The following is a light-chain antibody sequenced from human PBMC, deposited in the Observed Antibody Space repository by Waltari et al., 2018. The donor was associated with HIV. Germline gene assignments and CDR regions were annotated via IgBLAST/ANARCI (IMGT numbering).Light chain of an antibody. CDR2: WAS. CDR1: QSLLYSSSNKNS. V-gene: IGKV4-1*01. CDR3: QQYYSTPYT. Sequence: DIVMIQSPDSLAVSLGERATIHCKSSQSLLYSSSNKNSLAWYQHKPGQPPELLIYWASTRDSGVPDRFSGSGSGTDFTLTISSLQAEDGAVYYCQQYYSTPYTFGLGTKLEIK. J-gene: IGKJ2*01.